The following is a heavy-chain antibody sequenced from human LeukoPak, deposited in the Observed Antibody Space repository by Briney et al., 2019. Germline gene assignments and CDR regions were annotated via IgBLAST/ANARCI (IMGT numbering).Heavy chain of an antibody. CDR3: ARELMVRGILNAFDI. CDR1: GGTFSSYA. D-gene: IGHD3-10*01. Sequence: GASVKVSCKASGGTFSSYAISWVRQAPGQRLEWMGWINAGNGNTKYSQKFQGRVTITRDTSASTAYMELSSLRSEDTAVYYCARELMVRGILNAFDIWGQGTMVTVSS. J-gene: IGHJ3*02. V-gene: IGHV1-3*01. CDR2: INAGNGNT.